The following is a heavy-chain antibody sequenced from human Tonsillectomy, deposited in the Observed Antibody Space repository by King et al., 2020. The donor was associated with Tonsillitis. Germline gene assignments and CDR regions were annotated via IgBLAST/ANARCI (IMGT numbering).Heavy chain of an antibody. J-gene: IGHJ4*02. CDR3: ARSELLGTTTFDY. Sequence: QLQESGPGLVKPSETLSLTCTVSGGSISSDYWSWIRLTPGRGLEWIGYIYYSGNTKYNPSLKSRVTISADSSKNQFSRKLSSVTAADTAVYYCARSELLGTTTFDYWGQGTLVTVSS. V-gene: IGHV4-59*13. CDR1: GGSISSDY. CDR2: IYYSGNT. D-gene: IGHD1-26*01.